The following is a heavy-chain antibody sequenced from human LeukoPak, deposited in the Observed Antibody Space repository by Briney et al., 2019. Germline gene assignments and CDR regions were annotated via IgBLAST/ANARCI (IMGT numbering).Heavy chain of an antibody. D-gene: IGHD3-22*01. CDR2: ISGSGGNT. CDR3: AKDLPPRDSSGYAILHYFDS. V-gene: IGHV3-23*01. J-gene: IGHJ4*02. CDR1: AFTFNNYV. Sequence: GGSLRLSCTASAFTFNNYVMSWVRQAPGKGLEWVSGISGSGGNTYYANSVRGRFSISRDNSKNTVFLQMNSLRAEDTALYYCAKDLPPRDSSGYAILHYFDSWGQGTLVTVSS.